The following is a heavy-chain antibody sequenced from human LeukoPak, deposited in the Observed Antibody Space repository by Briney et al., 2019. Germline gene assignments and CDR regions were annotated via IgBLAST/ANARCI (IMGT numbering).Heavy chain of an antibody. V-gene: IGHV1-2*06. CDR1: GYTFTGYY. J-gene: IGHJ4*02. Sequence: ASVKVSXKASGYTFTGYYMHWVRQAPGQGLEWMGRINPNSDGTNYAQKFQGRVTMTRDTSISTAYMELSRLRSDDTAVYYCARSLETLIVVVITTGYFDYWGQGTLVTVSS. CDR2: INPNSDGT. CDR3: ARSLETLIVVVITTGYFDY. D-gene: IGHD3-22*01.